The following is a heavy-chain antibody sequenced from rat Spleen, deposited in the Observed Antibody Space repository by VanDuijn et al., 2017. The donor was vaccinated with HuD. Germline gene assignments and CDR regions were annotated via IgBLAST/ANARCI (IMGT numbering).Heavy chain of an antibody. CDR1: GFTFSNYY. D-gene: IGHD1-1*01. J-gene: IGHJ2*01. Sequence: EVQLVESGGGLVQPGRSMKLSCAASGFTFSNYYMAWVRQAPTKGLEWVASISTGGGDTYYRDSVKGRFTISRDNAKSTLYLQMDSLRSEDTATYYCTREDYSGDSYWGQGVMVTVSS. CDR3: TREDYSGDSY. V-gene: IGHV5-25*01. CDR2: ISTGGGDT.